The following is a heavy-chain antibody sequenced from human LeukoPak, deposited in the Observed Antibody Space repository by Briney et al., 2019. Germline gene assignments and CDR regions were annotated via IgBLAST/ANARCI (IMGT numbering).Heavy chain of an antibody. J-gene: IGHJ4*02. D-gene: IGHD3-3*01. CDR2: ISSSSSYI. V-gene: IGHV3-21*01. CDR3: ARDGRFLEWLLSSDY. Sequence: GGSLRLSWAASGFTFSSYSMNWVRQAPGKGLEWVSSISSSSSYIYYADSVKGRFTISRDNAKNSLYLQMNSLRAEDTAVYYCARDGRFLEWLLSSDYWGQGTLVTVSS. CDR1: GFTFSSYS.